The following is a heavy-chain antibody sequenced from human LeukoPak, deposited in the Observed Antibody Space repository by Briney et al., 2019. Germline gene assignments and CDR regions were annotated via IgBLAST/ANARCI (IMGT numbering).Heavy chain of an antibody. CDR1: GGSISSYY. D-gene: IGHD1-26*01. V-gene: IGHV4-59*12. J-gene: IGHJ4*02. Sequence: SSETLSLTCTVSGGSISSYYWSWIRQPPGKGLEWLGYIYYSGSTNYNPSLKSRVTISVDTSKNQFSLKLSSVTAADTAVYYCAREGDSGYVDYWGQGTLVTVSS. CDR3: AREGDSGYVDY. CDR2: IYYSGST.